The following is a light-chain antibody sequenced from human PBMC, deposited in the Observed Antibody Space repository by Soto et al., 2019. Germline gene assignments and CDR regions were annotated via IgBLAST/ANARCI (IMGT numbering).Light chain of an antibody. Sequence: DIQMTQSPSTLSGSVVDRVTITCRASQTISSWLAWYQQKPGKAPKLLIYEASTLQSGVPSRFSGSGSGTEFTLTISGLLPEDFAAYHCQQLYTLPFTFGQGTRLEIK. CDR3: QQLYTLPFT. V-gene: IGKV1-5*01. CDR2: EAS. CDR1: QTISSW. J-gene: IGKJ5*01.